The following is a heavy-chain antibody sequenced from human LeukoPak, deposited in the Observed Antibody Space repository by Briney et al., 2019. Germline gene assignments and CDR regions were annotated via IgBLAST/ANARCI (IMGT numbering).Heavy chain of an antibody. Sequence: GASVKVSCKASGYTFADYYMQWVRQAPGQGLEWMGWITTGRGETRYSQEFQRRITFTRDTSASTVYMDLSDLRSEDTAVYYCARGGKQWRGGNYFDSWGQGTLVAVSS. V-gene: IGHV1/OR15-3*02. CDR2: ITTGRGET. J-gene: IGHJ4*02. CDR3: ARGGKQWRGGNYFDS. CDR1: GYTFADYY. D-gene: IGHD6-19*01.